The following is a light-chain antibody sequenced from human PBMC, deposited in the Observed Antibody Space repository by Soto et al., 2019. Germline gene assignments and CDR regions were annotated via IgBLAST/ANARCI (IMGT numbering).Light chain of an antibody. CDR1: SSNIGANYD. J-gene: IGLJ1*01. Sequence: QSVLTQPPSVSRAPGQRVTISCTGSSSNIGANYDVHWYQQLPGTAPKLLIYGNSNRPSGVPDRFSGSKSGTSASLAITGLQAEDEADYYCQSYDSSLSGYVFGTGTKVTVL. V-gene: IGLV1-40*01. CDR3: QSYDSSLSGYV. CDR2: GNS.